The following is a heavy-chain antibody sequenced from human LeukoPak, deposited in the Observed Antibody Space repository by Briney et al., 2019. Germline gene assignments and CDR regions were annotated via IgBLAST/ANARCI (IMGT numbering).Heavy chain of an antibody. CDR1: GFTFSSYW. J-gene: IGHJ4*02. D-gene: IGHD3-10*01. CDR2: INHSGST. CDR3: ARVAARHNPYGSGRKPFDY. Sequence: SGGSLRLSCAASGFTFSSYWMSWIRQPPGKGREWIGEINHSGSTNYNPSLKSRVTISVDTSKNQFSLKLSSVTAADTAVYYCARVAARHNPYGSGRKPFDYWGEGTLVTVSS. V-gene: IGHV4-34*01.